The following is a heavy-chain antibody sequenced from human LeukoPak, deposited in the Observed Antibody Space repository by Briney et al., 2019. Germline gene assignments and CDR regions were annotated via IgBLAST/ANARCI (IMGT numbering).Heavy chain of an antibody. J-gene: IGHJ3*01. V-gene: IGHV3-66*02. Sequence: PGGSLRLSCADSGFTVSSNYMNWVRQAPGKGLEWVSVIYSGGSTYYVDSVKGRFTISRDNSKNTLYLQMNSLRAEDTAVYYCARDRVAFDVWGQGTMVTVSS. CDR2: IYSGGST. CDR3: ARDRVAFDV. CDR1: GFTVSSNY. D-gene: IGHD3-22*01.